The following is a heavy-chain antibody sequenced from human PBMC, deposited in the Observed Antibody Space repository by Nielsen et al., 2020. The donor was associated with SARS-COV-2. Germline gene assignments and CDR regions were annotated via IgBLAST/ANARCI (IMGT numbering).Heavy chain of an antibody. CDR2: MNVVNHNT. J-gene: IGHJ6*02. CDR3: ARQTGYASSWYASYFDGLDL. Sequence: ASVKVSCKASGYSFTSYSMHWVRRAPGQRLEWMGRMNVVNHNTQYSEKFQGRVTITTDTSANTVYMEMRSLRSEDTAVYYCARQTGYASSWYASYFDGLDLWGQGTTVTVSS. CDR1: GYSFTSYS. V-gene: IGHV1-3*01. D-gene: IGHD1-14*01.